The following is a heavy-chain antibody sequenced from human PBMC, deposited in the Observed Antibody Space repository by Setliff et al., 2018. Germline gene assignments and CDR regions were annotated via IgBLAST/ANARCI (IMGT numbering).Heavy chain of an antibody. Sequence: SETLSLTCAVYGGSFSGYYWSWIRQPPGKGLEWIGEINHSGSTNYNPSLKSRVTISVDTSKNQFSLKLSSVTAADTAVYYCARLWISYESNTYFYPKYFDFWGQGTTVTVSS. D-gene: IGHD3-22*01. CDR2: INHSGST. CDR1: GGSFSGYY. CDR3: ARLWISYESNTYFYPKYFDF. J-gene: IGHJ4*03. V-gene: IGHV4-34*01.